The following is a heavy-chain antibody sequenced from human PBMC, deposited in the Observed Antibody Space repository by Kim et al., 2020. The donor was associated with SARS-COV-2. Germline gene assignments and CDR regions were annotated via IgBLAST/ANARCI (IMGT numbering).Heavy chain of an antibody. D-gene: IGHD3-9*01. CDR1: GGSISSSNW. CDR3: ATYDILTGYRFDY. J-gene: IGHJ4*02. Sequence: SETLSLTCAVSGGSISSSNWWSWVRQPPGKGLEWIGEIYHSGSTNYNPSLKRRVTISVDKSKNQFSLKLSSVTAADTAVYYCATYDILTGYRFDYWGQGTLVTVSS. CDR2: IYHSGST. V-gene: IGHV4-4*02.